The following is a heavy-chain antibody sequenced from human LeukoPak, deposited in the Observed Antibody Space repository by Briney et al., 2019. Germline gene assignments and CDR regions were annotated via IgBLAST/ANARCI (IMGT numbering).Heavy chain of an antibody. V-gene: IGHV1-2*04. CDR2: INPNSGGT. CDR1: GYTFTGYY. Sequence: GAPVKVSCKASGYTFTGYYMHWVRQAPGQGLEWMGWINPNSGGTNYAQKFQGWVTMTRDTSVNTAYMELSRLTSDDTAVYYCARDLPFEDWGQGTLVTVSS. CDR3: ARDLPFED. D-gene: IGHD2/OR15-2a*01. J-gene: IGHJ4*02.